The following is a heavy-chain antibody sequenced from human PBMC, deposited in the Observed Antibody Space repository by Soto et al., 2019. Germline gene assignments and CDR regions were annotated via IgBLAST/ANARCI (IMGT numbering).Heavy chain of an antibody. V-gene: IGHV1-58*01. CDR3: AEDPFQYDSSGPPFDY. CDR2: IVVGSGNT. J-gene: IGHJ4*02. Sequence: SVKVSCKASGFTFTSSAVQWVRQARGQRLEWIGWIVVGSGNTNYAQKFQERVTITRDMSTSTAYMELSSLRSEDTAVYYCAEDPFQYDSSGPPFDYWGQGTLVTVSS. D-gene: IGHD3-22*01. CDR1: GFTFTSSA.